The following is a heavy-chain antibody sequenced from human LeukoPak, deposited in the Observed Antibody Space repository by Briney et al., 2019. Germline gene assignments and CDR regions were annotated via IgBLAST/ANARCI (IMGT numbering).Heavy chain of an antibody. J-gene: IGHJ4*02. CDR2: INPNIGDI. D-gene: IGHD3-22*01. CDR1: GYTFIDHY. Sequence: ASVKVSCKPSGYTFIDHYIHWVRQAPGQGLESMGWINPNIGDINYAQKFQGRVTVTRDTSSSTAYMELSRLRSDDTAVYYCARAGHNSDSGGYDYWGQGTLVTVSS. V-gene: IGHV1-2*02. CDR3: ARAGHNSDSGGYDY.